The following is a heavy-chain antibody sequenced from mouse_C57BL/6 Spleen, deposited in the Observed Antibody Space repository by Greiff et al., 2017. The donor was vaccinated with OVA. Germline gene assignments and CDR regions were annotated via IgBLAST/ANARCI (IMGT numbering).Heavy chain of an antibody. CDR2: INPNNGGT. Sequence: EVQLQQSGPELVKPGASVKISCKASGYTFTDYYMNWVKQSHGKSLEWIGDINPNNGGTSYNQKFKGKATLTVDKSSSTAYMELRSLTSEDSAVYYCARRESNWEGNAMDYWGQGTSVTVSS. CDR1: GYTFTDYY. D-gene: IGHD4-1*02. J-gene: IGHJ4*01. CDR3: ARRESNWEGNAMDY. V-gene: IGHV1-26*01.